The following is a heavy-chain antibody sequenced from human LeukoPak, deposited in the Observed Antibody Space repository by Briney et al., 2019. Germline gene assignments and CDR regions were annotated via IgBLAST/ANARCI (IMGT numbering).Heavy chain of an antibody. D-gene: IGHD1-26*01. V-gene: IGHV4-30-4*08. CDR2: IYYSGST. Sequence: SETLSLTCTVSGGSISSGDYYWSWIRQPPGKGLEWIGYIYYSGSTYYNPSLKSRVTISVDTSKNQFSLKLSSVTAADTAVYYCAREDWETRDAFDIRGQGTMVTVSS. CDR1: GGSISSGDYY. CDR3: AREDWETRDAFDI. J-gene: IGHJ3*02.